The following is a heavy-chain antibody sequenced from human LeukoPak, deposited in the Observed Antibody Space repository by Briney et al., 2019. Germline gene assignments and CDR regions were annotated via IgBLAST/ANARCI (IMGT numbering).Heavy chain of an antibody. CDR3: AKVSSVRFLEWLSRVKGAFDI. CDR2: IQNDGSNK. V-gene: IGHV3-30*02. Sequence: PGGSLRLSCAASGFTFSSYGMHWVRQAPGKGLEWVAFIQNDGSNKYYADSVKGRFTISRDNSKNTLYLQMNSLRAEDTAVYYCAKVSSVRFLEWLSRVKGAFDIWGQGTMVTVSS. J-gene: IGHJ3*02. CDR1: GFTFSSYG. D-gene: IGHD3-3*01.